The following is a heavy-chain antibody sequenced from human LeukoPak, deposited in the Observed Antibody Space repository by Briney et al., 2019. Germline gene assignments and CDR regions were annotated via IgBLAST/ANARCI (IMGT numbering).Heavy chain of an antibody. CDR3: ARDPSPPYCSGGSCYPTTDDNWFDP. D-gene: IGHD2-15*01. CDR2: INPKSGGT. Sequence: ASVKVSCKASGYTFIDYYIHWVRQAPGQGLEWMGRINPKSGGTNHAQKFQGRVTMTRDTSISTAYMELSRLRSDDTAVYYCARDPSPPYCSGGSCYPTTDDNWFDPWGQGTLVTVSS. V-gene: IGHV1-2*06. J-gene: IGHJ5*02. CDR1: GYTFIDYY.